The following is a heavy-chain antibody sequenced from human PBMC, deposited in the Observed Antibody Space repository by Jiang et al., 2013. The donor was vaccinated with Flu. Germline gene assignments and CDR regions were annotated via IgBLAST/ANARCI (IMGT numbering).Heavy chain of an antibody. J-gene: IGHJ4*01. CDR2: INHSGST. CDR3: AREPGNYFDY. V-gene: IGHV4-34*01. Sequence: INHSGSTNYNPSLKSRVTMSVDTSKDQFSLKLTSVTAADTAIYYCAREPGNYFDYWGQGTLVTVSS.